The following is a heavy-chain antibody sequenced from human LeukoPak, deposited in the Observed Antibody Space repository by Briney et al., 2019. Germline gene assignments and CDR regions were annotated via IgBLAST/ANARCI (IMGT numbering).Heavy chain of an antibody. D-gene: IGHD3-22*01. Sequence: SCKVSGYTFTDYYMHWVQQAPGKGLEWMGLVDPEDGETIYAEKFQGRVTITADTSTDTAYMELSSLRSEDTAVYYCATAPITMIHFPFDYWGQGTLVTVSS. V-gene: IGHV1-69-2*01. CDR2: VDPEDGET. J-gene: IGHJ4*02. CDR1: GYTFTDYY. CDR3: ATAPITMIHFPFDY.